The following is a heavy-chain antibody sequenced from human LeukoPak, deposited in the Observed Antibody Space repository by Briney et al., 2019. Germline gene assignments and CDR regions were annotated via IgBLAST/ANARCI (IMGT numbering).Heavy chain of an antibody. CDR1: GFTFSSYE. V-gene: IGHV3-48*03. Sequence: GGSLRLSCAASGFTFSSYEMNWVRQAPGKGLEWVSYISSSGSTIYYADSVKGRFTISRDNAKNSLYLQMNSLSAEDTAVYYCAREVSVTNFDYWGQGTLVTVSS. CDR2: ISSSGSTI. D-gene: IGHD4-17*01. J-gene: IGHJ4*02. CDR3: AREVSVTNFDY.